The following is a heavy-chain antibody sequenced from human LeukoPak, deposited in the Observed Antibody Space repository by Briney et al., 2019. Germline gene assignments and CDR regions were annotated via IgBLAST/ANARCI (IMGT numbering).Heavy chain of an antibody. Sequence: GGSLRLSCAASGFTFNSYAMSWVRQAPGKGLEWVSAISGSGGSTYYADSVKGRFTISRDNSKNTLYLQMNSLRAEDTAVYYCAKASDYYYDSSGYPNYWGQGTLVTVSS. V-gene: IGHV3-23*01. CDR3: AKASDYYYDSSGYPNY. D-gene: IGHD3-22*01. J-gene: IGHJ4*02. CDR2: ISGSGGST. CDR1: GFTFNSYA.